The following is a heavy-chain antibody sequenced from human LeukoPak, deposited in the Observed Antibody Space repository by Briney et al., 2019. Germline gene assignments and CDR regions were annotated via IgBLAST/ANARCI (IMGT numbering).Heavy chain of an antibody. V-gene: IGHV4-39*07. J-gene: IGHJ6*03. Sequence: SETLSLTCTVSGGSISSPIHYWGWIRQSPGKGPEWVASIYYSGTTYYNPSLKSRVTISVDTSKNQFSLNLSSVTAAGTAMYYCARCGYSGSLFYMDVWGKGTTVTVSS. CDR1: GGSISSPIHY. D-gene: IGHD1-26*01. CDR3: ARCGYSGSLFYMDV. CDR2: IYYSGTT.